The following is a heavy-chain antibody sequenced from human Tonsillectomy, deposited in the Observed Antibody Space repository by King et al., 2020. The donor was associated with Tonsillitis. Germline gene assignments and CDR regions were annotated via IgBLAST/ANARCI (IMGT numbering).Heavy chain of an antibody. D-gene: IGHD1-26*01. CDR2: IYNSGHT. Sequence: VQLQESGPGLVKPSQTLSLTCTVSGGSISSGTYYWSWIRQPAGKGLEWIGRIYNSGHTTYNPSLTDRVTISIDTSQNQFSLKLPSVTAADTAMYYCARGSGNSAFDIWGQGTMVTVSS. CDR1: GGSISSGTYY. CDR3: ARGSGNSAFDI. V-gene: IGHV4-61*02. J-gene: IGHJ3*02.